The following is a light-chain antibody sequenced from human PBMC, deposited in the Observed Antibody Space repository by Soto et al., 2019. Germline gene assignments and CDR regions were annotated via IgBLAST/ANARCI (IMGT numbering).Light chain of an antibody. CDR1: SSDVGGYNY. CDR2: DVS. J-gene: IGLJ2*01. Sequence: QSALTQPASVSGSPGQSITISCTGTSSDVGGYNYVSWYQQHPGKAPKLMIYDVSNRPSGVSNRFSGYKSGNTASLTISGLQAEDEADYYCSSYTSNSTLVVFGGRTKVTVL. CDR3: SSYTSNSTLVV. V-gene: IGLV2-14*01.